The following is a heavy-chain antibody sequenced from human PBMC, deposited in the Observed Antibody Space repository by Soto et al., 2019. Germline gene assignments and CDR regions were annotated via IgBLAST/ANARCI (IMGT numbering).Heavy chain of an antibody. CDR1: GFTFSSYA. CDR3: ARDYYRSGSYYKFRWFDP. D-gene: IGHD3-10*01. Sequence: GGSLRLSCAASGFTFSSYAMHWVRQAPGKGLEWVAVISYDGSNKYYADSVKGRFTISRDNSKNTLYLQMNSLRAEDTAVYYCARDYYRSGSYYKFRWFDPWGQGTLVTVYS. CDR2: ISYDGSNK. J-gene: IGHJ5*02. V-gene: IGHV3-30-3*01.